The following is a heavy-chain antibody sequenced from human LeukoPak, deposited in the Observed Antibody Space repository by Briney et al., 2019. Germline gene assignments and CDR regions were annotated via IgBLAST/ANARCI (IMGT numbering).Heavy chain of an antibody. V-gene: IGHV3-15*01. CDR1: GFTFSNAW. J-gene: IGHJ4*02. Sequence: PGGSLRLSCAASGFTFSNAWMSWVRQAPGKGRERVGRIKSKTDGGTTDYAAPVKGRFTISRDDSKNTLYLQMNSLKTEDTAVYYCTTEDYDYIWGSYRLFDYWGQGTLVTVSS. D-gene: IGHD3-16*02. CDR2: IKSKTDGGTT. CDR3: TTEDYDYIWGSYRLFDY.